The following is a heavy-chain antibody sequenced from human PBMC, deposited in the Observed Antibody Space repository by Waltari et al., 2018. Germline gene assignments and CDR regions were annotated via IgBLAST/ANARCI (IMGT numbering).Heavy chain of an antibody. D-gene: IGHD6-6*01. CDR1: GGSISSSSYS. CDR3: ARGPIAARPLAFDI. V-gene: IGHV4-39*07. Sequence: QLQLQESGPGLVKPSETLSLTCTVSGGSISSSSYSWGWIRQPPGKGLEWIGSIYYSGSTYYNPSLKSRVTISVDTSKNQFSLKLSSVTAADTAVYYCARGPIAARPLAFDIWGQGTMVTVSS. J-gene: IGHJ3*02. CDR2: IYYSGST.